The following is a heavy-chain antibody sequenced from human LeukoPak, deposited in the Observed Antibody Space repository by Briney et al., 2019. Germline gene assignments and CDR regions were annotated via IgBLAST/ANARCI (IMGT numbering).Heavy chain of an antibody. CDR2: ISGDGKTT. CDR1: GFNVDDYA. J-gene: IGHJ5*01. CDR3: AKGVRSGTYYNCFDS. V-gene: IGHV3-43*02. Sequence: GGSLRLSCVASGFNVDDYALHWVRQAPGKGLEWISLISGDGKTTHYANSVKGRFTISRDNSGNSLYLRMSSLRSEDTALYYCAKGVRSGTYYNCFDSWGQGTLVTVSS. D-gene: IGHD1-26*01.